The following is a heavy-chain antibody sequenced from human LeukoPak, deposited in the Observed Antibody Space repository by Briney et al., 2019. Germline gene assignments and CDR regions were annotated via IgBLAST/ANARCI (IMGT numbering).Heavy chain of an antibody. J-gene: IGHJ4*02. V-gene: IGHV1-46*01. D-gene: IGHD3-10*01. CDR2: INPSGGST. CDR3: AKDNVYYYGSSGAWHDY. CDR1: GYTFTSYY. Sequence: ASVKVSCKASGYTFTSYYMHWVRQAPGQGLEWMGIINPSGGSTSYAQKLQGRVTMTRDTSTSTVYMELSSLRAEDTAVYYCAKDNVYYYGSSGAWHDYWGQGTLVTVSS.